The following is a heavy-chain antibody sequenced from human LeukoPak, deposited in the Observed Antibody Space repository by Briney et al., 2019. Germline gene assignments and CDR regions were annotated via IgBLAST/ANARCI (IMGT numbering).Heavy chain of an antibody. Sequence: GGSLRLSCAASGFIFSSYGMHWVRQAPGRGLEWVAVIWYDGSNKYYADSVKGRFTISRDNSKNTLYLQMNSLRAEDTAVYYCAREILESSLRYFDWFDFWGQGTLVTVSS. CDR1: GFIFSSYG. J-gene: IGHJ5*01. D-gene: IGHD3-9*01. CDR3: AREILESSLRYFDWFDF. V-gene: IGHV3-33*01. CDR2: IWYDGSNK.